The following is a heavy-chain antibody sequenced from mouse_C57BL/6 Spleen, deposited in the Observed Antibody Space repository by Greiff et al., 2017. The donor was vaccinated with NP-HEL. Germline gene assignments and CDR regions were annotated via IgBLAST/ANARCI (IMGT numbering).Heavy chain of an antibody. Sequence: VQLKESGAELVRPGASVKLSCTASGFNIKDDYMHWVKQRPEQGLEWIGWIDPENGDTEYASKFQGKATITADTSSNTAYLQLSSLTSEDTAVYYCTTWRTAQATDYWGQGTTLTVSS. J-gene: IGHJ2*01. CDR3: TTWRTAQATDY. CDR1: GFNIKDDY. V-gene: IGHV14-4*01. D-gene: IGHD3-2*02. CDR2: IDPENGDT.